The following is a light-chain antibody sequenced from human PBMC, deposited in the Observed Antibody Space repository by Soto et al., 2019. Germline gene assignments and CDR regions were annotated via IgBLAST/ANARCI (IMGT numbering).Light chain of an antibody. Sequence: EIVLTQSPDTLSLSPGERATLSCRASQSVSSNLAWYQQKPGQAPRLLIYGASTRATGIPARFSGSGSGTDFTLTISRLEPEDFAVYYCQQYGSSPSWTFGQGTKVDIK. CDR2: GAS. CDR1: QSVSSN. J-gene: IGKJ1*01. CDR3: QQYGSSPSWT. V-gene: IGKV3-20*01.